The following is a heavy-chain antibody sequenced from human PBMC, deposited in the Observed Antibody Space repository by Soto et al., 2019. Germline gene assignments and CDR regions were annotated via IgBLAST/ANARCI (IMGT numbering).Heavy chain of an antibody. Sequence: QVQLQQSGPGLVKPSQTLSLTCTISGDIVSSINSVWNWIRQSPSRGLEWLGRTYYRSQWYSDYALSLKSRITINPDTSKNQFSLRLTSVTPEDTAVYYCVRNTGHNLLDFWGQGTMVTVSS. D-gene: IGHD1-1*01. CDR2: TYYRSQWYS. J-gene: IGHJ3*01. CDR3: VRNTGHNLLDF. V-gene: IGHV6-1*01. CDR1: GDIVSSINSV.